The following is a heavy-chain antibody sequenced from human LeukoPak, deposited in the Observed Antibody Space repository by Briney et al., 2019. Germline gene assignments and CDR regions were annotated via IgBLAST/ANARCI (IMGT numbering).Heavy chain of an antibody. CDR3: AKPARTDYTDY. Sequence: GGTLRLSCAASGFTFSSYAMNWVRQAPGKGLEWVSAISGSSGRTYYADFVKGRFTISRDNSKNTLYLQMNSLRAGDMAIYFCAKPARTDYTDYWGQGTLVTVSS. D-gene: IGHD1-14*01. V-gene: IGHV3-23*01. J-gene: IGHJ4*02. CDR1: GFTFSSYA. CDR2: ISGSSGRT.